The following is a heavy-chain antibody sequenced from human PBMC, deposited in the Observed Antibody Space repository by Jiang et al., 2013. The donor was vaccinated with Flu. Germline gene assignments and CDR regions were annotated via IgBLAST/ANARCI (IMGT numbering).Heavy chain of an antibody. D-gene: IGHD3-10*01. J-gene: IGHJ6*02. CDR3: ARVITMVRGYYYYGMDV. V-gene: IGHV3-33*01. Sequence: QLLESGGGVVQPGRSLRLSCAASGFTFSSYGMHWVRQAPGKGLEWVAVIWYDGSNKYYADSVKGRFTISRDNSKNTLYLQMNSLRAEDTAVYYCARVITMVRGYYYYGMDVWGQGTTVTVSS. CDR1: GFTFSSYG. CDR2: IWYDGSNK.